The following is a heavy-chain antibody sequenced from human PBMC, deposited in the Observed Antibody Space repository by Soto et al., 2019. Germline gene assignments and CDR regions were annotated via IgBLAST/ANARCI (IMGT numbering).Heavy chain of an antibody. CDR1: GFTFSNAW. Sequence: VGSLILACAASGFTFSNAWMSWVRQAPGKGLEWVGRIKSKTDGGTTDYAAPVKGRFTMSRDDSKNTLYLQMNSLKTEDTAVYYCTTDPLGGFTGDFWSGYYILPYWGQGTLVTVSS. J-gene: IGHJ4*02. CDR3: TTDPLGGFTGDFWSGYYILPY. V-gene: IGHV3-15*01. D-gene: IGHD3-3*01. CDR2: IKSKTDGGTT.